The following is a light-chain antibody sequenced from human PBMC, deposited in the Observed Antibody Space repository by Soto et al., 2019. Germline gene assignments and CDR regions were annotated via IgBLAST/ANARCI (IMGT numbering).Light chain of an antibody. V-gene: IGKV2-30*01. CDR1: QSLVYSDGIAY. CDR3: MQGTHWPTT. J-gene: IGKJ1*01. CDR2: RAS. Sequence: DVVMTQSPLSLPVTLGQPASISCRSSQSLVYSDGIAYLNWFHQRPGQSPRRLIYRASNRDSGVPARFSGSGSGTDFTLKISRVEAEDVGVYYCMQGTHWPTTFGPGTKVEIK.